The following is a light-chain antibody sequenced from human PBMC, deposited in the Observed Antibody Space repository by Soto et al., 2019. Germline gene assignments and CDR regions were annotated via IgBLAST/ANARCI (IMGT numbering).Light chain of an antibody. Sequence: DIVLPQTPATLSLSPGERATFSCRASEGVSASLTWYQHKPGQPPRLLIYDTSKRATGIPDRFSGRRSRTDFTLTISSLESESGAVDYGQLRSTCMYTFGQGTKLEIK. CDR3: QLRSTCMYT. CDR1: EGVSAS. CDR2: DTS. V-gene: IGKV3D-11*01. J-gene: IGKJ2*01.